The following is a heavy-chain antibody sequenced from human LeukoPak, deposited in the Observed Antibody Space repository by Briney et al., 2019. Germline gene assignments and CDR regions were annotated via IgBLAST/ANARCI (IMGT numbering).Heavy chain of an antibody. J-gene: IGHJ4*02. CDR1: GFTFSSYW. Sequence: GGSLRLSCAASGFTFSSYWMHWVRQVPGKGPVWVLRIYTDGSITSYADSVKGRFTISRDNAKNTLYLQMNSLRAEDTAVYYCARISGYTLDYWGQGTLVTVSS. CDR3: ARISGYTLDY. CDR2: IYTDGSIT. V-gene: IGHV3-74*01. D-gene: IGHD3-22*01.